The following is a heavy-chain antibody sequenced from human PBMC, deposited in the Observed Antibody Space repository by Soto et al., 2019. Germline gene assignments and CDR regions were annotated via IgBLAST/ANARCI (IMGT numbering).Heavy chain of an antibody. CDR3: AKDRTTGLVFSHCLDY. CDR2: ISYDGSNK. Sequence: QVQLVESGGGVVQPGRSLRLSCAASGFTFSSYGMHWVRQAPGKGLEWVAVISYDGSNKYYADSVKGRFTISRDNSKNPLYLQMNSLRAEDTAVYYCAKDRTTGLVFSHCLDYWGQGTLVTVSS. D-gene: IGHD3-3*02. CDR1: GFTFSSYG. V-gene: IGHV3-30*18. J-gene: IGHJ4*02.